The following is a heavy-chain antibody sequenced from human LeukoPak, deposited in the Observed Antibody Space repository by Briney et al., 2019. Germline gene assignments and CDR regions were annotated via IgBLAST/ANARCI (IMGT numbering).Heavy chain of an antibody. J-gene: IGHJ3*02. V-gene: IGHV4-30-2*01. Sequence: PSETLSLTCAVSGGSISSGGYSWRWIRQPPGKGLEWIGYIYHSGSTYYNPSLKSRVTISVDRSKNQFSLKLSSVTAADTAVYYCARLNYYDSSGYLSRAFDIWGQGTMVTVSS. CDR2: IYHSGST. CDR1: GGSISSGGYS. D-gene: IGHD3-22*01. CDR3: ARLNYYDSSGYLSRAFDI.